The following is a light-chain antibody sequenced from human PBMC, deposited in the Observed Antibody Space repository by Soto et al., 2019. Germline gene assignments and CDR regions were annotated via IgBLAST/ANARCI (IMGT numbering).Light chain of an antibody. CDR2: LGS. J-gene: IGKJ3*01. V-gene: IGKV2-28*01. Sequence: DIVMTQSPLSLPVTPGEPASISCRSSQSLLHSNGYNYLDGYLQKPGQSPQLLIYLGSNRASGVPASFSGSGSGTYFTLKISRVEAEDVGVYYGMQALHTRTFCPGTKMDNK. CDR3: MQALHTRT. CDR1: QSLLHSNGYNY.